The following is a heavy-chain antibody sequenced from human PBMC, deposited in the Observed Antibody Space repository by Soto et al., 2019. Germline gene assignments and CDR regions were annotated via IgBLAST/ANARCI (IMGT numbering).Heavy chain of an antibody. CDR2: ISYDGSNK. CDR3: AKESISRGYYYYYYGMDV. CDR1: GFTFSSYC. Sequence: PGGSLRLSCAASGFTFSSYCMHWVRQAPGKGLEWVAVISYDGSNKYYADSVKGRFTISRDNSKNTLYLQMNSLRAEDTAVYYCAKESISRGYYYYYYGMDVWGQGTTVTVSS. J-gene: IGHJ6*02. V-gene: IGHV3-30*18. D-gene: IGHD3-3*02.